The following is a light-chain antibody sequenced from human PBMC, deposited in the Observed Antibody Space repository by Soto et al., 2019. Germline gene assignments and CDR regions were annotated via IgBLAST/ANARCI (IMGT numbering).Light chain of an antibody. V-gene: IGKV1-27*01. CDR1: QDIKNF. CDR3: QKYNSAPYT. CDR2: GAS. Sequence: DIPMTQSPSSLSASVGDRVTITCRASQDIKNFLAWYQQKPGQVPNLLIFGASTLESGVPSRFSGSGSGTDFTLTISSLQPEDVATYYCQKYNSAPYTFGQGTKLEIK. J-gene: IGKJ2*01.